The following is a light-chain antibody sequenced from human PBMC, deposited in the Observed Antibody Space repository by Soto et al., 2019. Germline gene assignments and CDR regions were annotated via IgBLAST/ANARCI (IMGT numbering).Light chain of an antibody. J-gene: IGLJ1*01. CDR2: DVS. CDR1: SSDVGGYNY. CDR3: CSYAGSYTFYV. V-gene: IGLV2-11*01. Sequence: QSALTQPRSVSGSPGQPVTISCTGTSSDVGGYNYVSWYQRHPGKAPKLMIYDVSKRPSGVPDRFSGSKSGNTASLTISGLQAEDEADYYCCSYAGSYTFYVFGTGTKVTV.